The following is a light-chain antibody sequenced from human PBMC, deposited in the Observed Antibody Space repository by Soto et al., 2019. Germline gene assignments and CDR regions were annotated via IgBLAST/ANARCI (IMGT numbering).Light chain of an antibody. CDR3: SSYAGSNNTYV. V-gene: IGLV2-8*01. J-gene: IGLJ1*01. Sequence: HSALTQPPSASGSPGQSVTISCTGTISDIGGADYVSWFQQRPGKAPKLLTYEVSKRPSGVPDRFSASKSGNTASLTVSGLQADDEADYYCSSYAGSNNTYVFGTGTKVTVL. CDR2: EVS. CDR1: ISDIGGADY.